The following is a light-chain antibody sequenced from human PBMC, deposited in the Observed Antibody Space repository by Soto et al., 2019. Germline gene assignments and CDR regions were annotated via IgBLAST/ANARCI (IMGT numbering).Light chain of an antibody. CDR2: AAS. V-gene: IGKV3-20*01. J-gene: IGKJ1*01. CDR1: QSVSSSY. CDR3: QQYGSSPWT. Sequence: VLPQSPGTLSLSPGQRSTLSCMASQSVSSSYLVWHQQKPGQAPRLLIYAASRRATGIPDRFSGSGSGTDFTLTISRLEPEDFAVYYCQQYGSSPWTFGQGANVDIK.